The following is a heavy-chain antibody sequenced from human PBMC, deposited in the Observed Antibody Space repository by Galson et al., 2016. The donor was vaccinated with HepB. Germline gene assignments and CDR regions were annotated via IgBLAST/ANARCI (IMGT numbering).Heavy chain of an antibody. CDR1: GFTFKTYI. Sequence: LRLSCAASGFTFKTYIMNWVRQAPGKGLEWVSHIGSSSTNIYYADSVRGRFDVSRDNAKNSLYLQMNSMRDGDAAVYSCAGCITSCFYCMDVWGQGTTVIVSS. J-gene: IGHJ6*02. CDR3: AGCITSCFYCMDV. V-gene: IGHV3-48*02. CDR2: IGSSSTNI. D-gene: IGHD2-2*01.